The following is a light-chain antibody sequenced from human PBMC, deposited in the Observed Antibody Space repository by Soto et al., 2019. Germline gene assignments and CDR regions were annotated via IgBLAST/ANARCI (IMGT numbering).Light chain of an antibody. J-gene: IGKJ1*01. CDR1: QSISKW. CDR3: QQYNSNWT. V-gene: IGKV1-5*01. CDR2: DAS. Sequence: DIQMTQSPSTLSASVGDRVTITCRASQSISKWLAWYQQKPGKAPKLLIYDASDLESGVPSRFSGSGSGTDFILTISSLQPDHFPNYDCQQYNSNWTFGQGTKVEIK.